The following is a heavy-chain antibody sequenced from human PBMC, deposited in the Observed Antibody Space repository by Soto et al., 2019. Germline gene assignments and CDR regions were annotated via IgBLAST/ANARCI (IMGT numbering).Heavy chain of an antibody. CDR3: ARTHYSDRSGTDY. CDR2: IYYSGST. J-gene: IGHJ4*02. CDR1: GGSIRSGDSY. D-gene: IGHD3-22*01. V-gene: IGHV4-30-4*01. Sequence: SETLSLTCTVSGGSIRSGDSYWSWIRQPPGKGLEWIGYIYYSGSTYYNPSLKSRVTISLDTSKNRFSLNLSSVTAADTAVYYCARTHYSDRSGTDYWGQGTLVTVSS.